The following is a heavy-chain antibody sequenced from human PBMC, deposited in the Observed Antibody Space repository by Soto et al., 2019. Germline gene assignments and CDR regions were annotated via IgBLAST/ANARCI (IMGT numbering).Heavy chain of an antibody. V-gene: IGHV3-11*06. CDR2: ISSSSSYT. CDR1: GFTFSDYY. CDR3: ALQGGGEPPGAWFDP. Sequence: QVQLVESGGGLVQPGGSLRLSCAASGFTFSDYYMSWIRQAPGKGLEWVSYISSSSSYTNYADSVKGRFTISRDNAKNSLYLQMNSLRAEDTAVYYCALQGGGEPPGAWFDPWGQGTLVTVSS. J-gene: IGHJ5*02. D-gene: IGHD2-21*01.